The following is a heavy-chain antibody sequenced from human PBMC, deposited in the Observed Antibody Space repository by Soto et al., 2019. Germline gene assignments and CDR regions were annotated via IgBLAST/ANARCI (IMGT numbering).Heavy chain of an antibody. CDR1: GFTFTSYW. J-gene: IGHJ4*02. D-gene: IGHD3-10*01. Sequence: EVQVVESGGASVQPGGSLRLSCAASGFTFTSYWIHWVRQAPGKGLLWMSRIKGDETTSSYADSVKGRFTISRDNAKNTVYLQMNSQRAEDTAVYYCARGAFGSYYVDYWGQGTLVTVSS. CDR3: ARGAFGSYYVDY. CDR2: IKGDETTS. V-gene: IGHV3-74*01.